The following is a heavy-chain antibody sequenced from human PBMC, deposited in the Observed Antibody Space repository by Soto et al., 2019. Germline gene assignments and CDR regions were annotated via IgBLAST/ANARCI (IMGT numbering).Heavy chain of an antibody. J-gene: IGHJ6*02. CDR3: ARGRRVRGVIIRRGYYGMDV. Sequence: SETLSLTCAVYGGSFSGYYWSWIRQPPGKGPEWIGEINHSGSTNYNPSLKSRVTISVDTSKNQFSLKLSSVTAADTAVYYCARGRRVRGVIIRRGYYGMDVWGQGTTVTVSS. CDR2: INHSGST. CDR1: GGSFSGYY. D-gene: IGHD3-10*01. V-gene: IGHV4-34*01.